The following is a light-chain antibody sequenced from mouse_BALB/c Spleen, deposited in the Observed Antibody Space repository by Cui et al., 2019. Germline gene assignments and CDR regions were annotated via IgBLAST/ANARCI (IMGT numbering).Light chain of an antibody. Sequence: QIVFTQSPTNKSGSPGEKVTMTCSASSSVSYMHWYQQKSGTSPKRWIYDTSKLASGVPARFSGSGSGTSYSLTISSMEAEDAATYYCQQWSSNPPTFGGGTKLEIK. CDR1: SSVSY. V-gene: IGKV4-59*01. CDR3: QQWSSNPPT. CDR2: DTS. J-gene: IGKJ1*01.